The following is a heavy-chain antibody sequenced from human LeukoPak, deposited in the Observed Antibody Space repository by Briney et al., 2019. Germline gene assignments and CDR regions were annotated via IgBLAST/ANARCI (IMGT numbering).Heavy chain of an antibody. Sequence: SETLSLTCAVSGYSISSGYYWGWIRQPPGKGLEWIGSIYHSGSTYYNPSLKSRVTISVDTSKNQFSLKLSSVTAADTAVYYCASELDTAMVHDYWGHGTLVTVSS. CDR2: IYHSGST. D-gene: IGHD5-18*01. CDR3: ASELDTAMVHDY. V-gene: IGHV4-38-2*01. J-gene: IGHJ4*01. CDR1: GYSISSGYY.